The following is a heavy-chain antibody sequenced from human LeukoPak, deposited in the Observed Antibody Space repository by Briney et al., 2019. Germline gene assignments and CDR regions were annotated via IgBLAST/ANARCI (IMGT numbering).Heavy chain of an antibody. CDR3: ARARKYCSGGTCYRYYFDY. CDR1: GFTFSSYA. J-gene: IGHJ4*02. D-gene: IGHD2-15*01. Sequence: GGSLRLSCAASGFTFSSYAMHWVRRAPGKGLEWVAVMSSDGSNKYYADSVKGRFTISRDNSKNTLYLQMNSLRAEDTALFYCARARKYCSGGTCYRYYFDYWGQGTLVTVSS. CDR2: MSSDGSNK. V-gene: IGHV3-30*04.